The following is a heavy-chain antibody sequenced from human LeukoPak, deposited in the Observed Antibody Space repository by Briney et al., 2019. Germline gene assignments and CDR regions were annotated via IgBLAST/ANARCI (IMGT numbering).Heavy chain of an antibody. V-gene: IGHV3-53*05. CDR3: AKAQYYDTSPPAFDI. CDR1: GFTVSSNY. J-gene: IGHJ3*02. CDR2: IYSGGST. Sequence: WGSLRLSCAASGFTVSSNYMSWVSQAPGKGLEWVSVIYSGGSTYYADSVKGRFTISRDNSKNTLYLQMNSLRAEDTAVYYCAKAQYYDTSPPAFDIWGQGTMVTVSS. D-gene: IGHD3-22*01.